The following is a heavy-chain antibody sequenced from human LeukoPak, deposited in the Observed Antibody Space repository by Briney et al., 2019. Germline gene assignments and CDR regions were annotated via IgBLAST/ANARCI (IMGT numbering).Heavy chain of an antibody. CDR2: ITYDGSNK. CDR1: GFTFSSYG. CDR3: AKRGSGSSSRYFDY. D-gene: IGHD3-10*01. J-gene: IGHJ4*02. Sequence: HAGGSLRLSCAASGFTFSSYGMHWVRQAPGKGLEWVAVITYDGSNKYYAESVKGRFTISRDNSKNTLYLQMNSLRAEDTAVYYCAKRGSGSSSRYFDYWGQGTLVTVSS. V-gene: IGHV3-30*18.